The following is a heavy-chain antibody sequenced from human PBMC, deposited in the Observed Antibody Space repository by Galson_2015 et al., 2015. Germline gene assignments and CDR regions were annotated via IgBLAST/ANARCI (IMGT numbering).Heavy chain of an antibody. J-gene: IGHJ4*02. CDR3: VKGGILAAGFEY. Sequence: SLRLSCAASGLTFSSHGMAWVRQAPGKGLEWVSAISNSGAAIFYADSVEGRFTISRDNSKSTLFLHMSSLRAEDTAVYYCVKGGILAAGFEYWGQGTLVTVSS. CDR2: ISNSGAAI. CDR1: GLTFSSHG. V-gene: IGHV3-23*01. D-gene: IGHD6-13*01.